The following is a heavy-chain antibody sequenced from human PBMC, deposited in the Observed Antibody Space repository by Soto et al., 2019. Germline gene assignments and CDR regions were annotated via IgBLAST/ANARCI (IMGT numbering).Heavy chain of an antibody. D-gene: IGHD3-10*01. V-gene: IGHV4-39*01. Sequence: PSDTLSLTCTVSGGSIIRSNYYRGWIRQPPGKGLEWIGNIYYSGSTYYNPSLQSRVTISVDTSKNQFSLKLTSVTAADTAVYYCATSPGLLWFGESEPWGQGTLVTVSS. J-gene: IGHJ5*02. CDR3: ATSPGLLWFGESEP. CDR2: IYYSGST. CDR1: GGSIIRSNYY.